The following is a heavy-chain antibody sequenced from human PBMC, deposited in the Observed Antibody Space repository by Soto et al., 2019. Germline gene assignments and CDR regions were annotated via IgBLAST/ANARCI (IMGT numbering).Heavy chain of an antibody. Sequence: GGSLRLSCAASGFTFSSYGMHWVRQAPGKGLEWVAVISYDGSNKYYADSVKGRFTISRDNSKNTLYLQMNSLRAEDTAVYYCAKDWRPHYYDSGHDYWGQGTLVTVSS. CDR3: AKDWRPHYYDSGHDY. D-gene: IGHD3-22*01. CDR1: GFTFSSYG. V-gene: IGHV3-30*18. CDR2: ISYDGSNK. J-gene: IGHJ4*02.